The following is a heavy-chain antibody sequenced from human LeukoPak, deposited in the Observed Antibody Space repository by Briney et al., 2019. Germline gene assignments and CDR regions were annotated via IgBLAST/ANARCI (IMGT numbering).Heavy chain of an antibody. Sequence: GGSLRLSCAASGFTFSSYEMNWVRQAPGKGLEWVSYISSSGSTIYYADSVKGRFTISRDNAKNSLYLQMNSLRAEDTAVYYCARDNGYCSGGSCYHYYMDVWGKGTTVTVSS. V-gene: IGHV3-48*03. J-gene: IGHJ6*03. CDR2: ISSSGSTI. D-gene: IGHD2-15*01. CDR1: GFTFSSYE. CDR3: ARDNGYCSGGSCYHYYMDV.